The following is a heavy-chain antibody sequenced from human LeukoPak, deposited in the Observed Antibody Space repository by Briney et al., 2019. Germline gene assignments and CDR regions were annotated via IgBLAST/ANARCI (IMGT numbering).Heavy chain of an antibody. CDR1: GFTFSSYG. CDR3: ANAYYYDSSGYYFDY. V-gene: IGHV3-30*02. CDR2: IRYDGSNK. Sequence: TGGSLRLSCAASGFTFSSYGMHWVRQAPGKGLEWVAFIRYDGSNKYYADSVKGRFTISRDNSKNTLYLQMNSLGAEDTAVYYCANAYYYDSSGYYFDYWGQGTLVTVSS. D-gene: IGHD3-22*01. J-gene: IGHJ4*02.